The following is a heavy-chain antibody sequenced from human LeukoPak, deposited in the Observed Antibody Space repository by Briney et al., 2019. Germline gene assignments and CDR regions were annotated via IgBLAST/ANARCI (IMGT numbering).Heavy chain of an antibody. CDR1: GFTFDDYA. D-gene: IGHD4-17*01. J-gene: IGHJ4*02. CDR3: AREVFDYGDYLG. CDR2: ISWNSGSI. Sequence: GRSLRLSCAASGFTFDDYAMHWVRQAPGKGLEWVSGISWNSGSIGYADSVKGRFTISRDNAKNSLYLQMNSLRAEDTAVYYCAREVFDYGDYLGWGQGTLVTVSS. V-gene: IGHV3-9*01.